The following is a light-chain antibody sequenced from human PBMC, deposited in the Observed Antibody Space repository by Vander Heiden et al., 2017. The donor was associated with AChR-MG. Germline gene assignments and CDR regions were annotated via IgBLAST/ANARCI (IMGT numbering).Light chain of an antibody. Sequence: EIVMTQSPATLSVSPGERATLSCRASQSVSTNLAWYQQRPGQAPRLLISGASTRATGIPARFSGSGSGTEFTLTISSLQSEDFAVYYCQQYTDWPTFGPRTKVDVK. CDR2: GAS. CDR3: QQYTDWPT. V-gene: IGKV3-15*01. CDR1: QSVSTN. J-gene: IGKJ3*01.